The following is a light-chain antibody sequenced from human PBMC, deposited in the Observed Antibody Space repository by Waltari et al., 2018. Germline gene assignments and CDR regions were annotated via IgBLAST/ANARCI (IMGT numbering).Light chain of an antibody. CDR2: SVN. V-gene: IGLV2-11*01. CDR1: SSDVGGYNF. CDR3: CSYAGSYTPWV. Sequence: QSALTQPRSVSGSPGPSVTISCTGTSSDVGGYNFVSWYQQHPGKAPKLMVYSVNKRPSGVPCRFSGSQSCNTASLTISGLQAEDEAEYYCCSYAGSYTPWVFGGGTKVTVL. J-gene: IGLJ3*02.